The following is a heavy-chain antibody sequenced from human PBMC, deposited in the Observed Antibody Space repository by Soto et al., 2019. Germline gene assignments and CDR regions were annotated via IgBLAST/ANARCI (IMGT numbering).Heavy chain of an antibody. D-gene: IGHD3-22*01. Sequence: ASVKVSCKASGYTFTSYAMHWVRQAPGQRLEWMGWINAGNGNTKYSQKFQGRVTITRDTSASTAYMELSSLRSEDTAVYYCARASVRYYYDSRPGSGMDAWGQGTTVTVS. J-gene: IGHJ6*02. CDR1: GYTFTSYA. V-gene: IGHV1-3*01. CDR3: ARASVRYYYDSRPGSGMDA. CDR2: INAGNGNT.